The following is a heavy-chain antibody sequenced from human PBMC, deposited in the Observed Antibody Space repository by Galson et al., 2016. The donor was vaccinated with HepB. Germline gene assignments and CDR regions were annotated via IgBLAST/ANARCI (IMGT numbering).Heavy chain of an antibody. D-gene: IGHD6-19*01. CDR3: ARGKGLRSGQWLALPPNYYYNGMDV. Sequence: SLRLSCAASGFTFSSYAMTWVRQAPGKGLEWDSSLTGSGDSTIYADSVRGRFPISRDNSKNTLYLQMNSLRGEDKAVYYCARGKGLRSGQWLALPPNYYYNGMDVWGQGTTVTVSS. J-gene: IGHJ6*02. V-gene: IGHV3-23*01. CDR1: GFTFSSYA. CDR2: LTGSGDST.